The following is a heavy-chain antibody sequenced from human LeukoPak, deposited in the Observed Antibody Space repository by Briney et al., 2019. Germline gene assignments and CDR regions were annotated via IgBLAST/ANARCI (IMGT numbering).Heavy chain of an antibody. CDR2: IWYDGTNK. J-gene: IGHJ5*02. Sequence: GRSLRLSCAASGFAFSSFGMHWVRQAPGKGLEWVAVIWYDGTNKYYADSVKGRFTISRDNSKNTLYLQMNSLRAEDTAVYYCARATVTRWFDPWGQGTLVTVSS. CDR3: ARATVTRWFDP. CDR1: GFAFSSFG. V-gene: IGHV3-33*01. D-gene: IGHD4-17*01.